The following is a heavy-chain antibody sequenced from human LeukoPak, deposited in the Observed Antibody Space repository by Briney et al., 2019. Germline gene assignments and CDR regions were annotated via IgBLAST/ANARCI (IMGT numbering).Heavy chain of an antibody. CDR3: AKDGIAARPGGYYFDY. J-gene: IGHJ4*02. Sequence: GGSLRLSCAASGFIFSNYAMHWVRQAPGKGLEWVAVIYYGGSINFYADSVKGRFTISRDNSKSTLYLQMNSLRPEDTAVYYCAKDGIAARPGGYYFDYWGQGTLVTVSS. V-gene: IGHV3-30*18. CDR2: IYYGGSIN. D-gene: IGHD6-6*01. CDR1: GFIFSNYA.